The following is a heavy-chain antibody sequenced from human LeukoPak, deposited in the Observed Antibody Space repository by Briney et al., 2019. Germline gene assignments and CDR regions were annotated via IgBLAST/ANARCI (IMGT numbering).Heavy chain of an antibody. J-gene: IGHJ4*02. D-gene: IGHD1-14*01. CDR3: ARAGRAGIDY. Sequence: SETLSLTCTVSGGSISSYYWSWIRQPPGKGLEWIGYIYYSGSTNYNPSLKSRVTMSVDTSKNQFSLKLSSVTAADTAVYYCARAGRAGIDYWGQGTLVTVSS. CDR1: GGSISSYY. V-gene: IGHV4-59*12. CDR2: IYYSGST.